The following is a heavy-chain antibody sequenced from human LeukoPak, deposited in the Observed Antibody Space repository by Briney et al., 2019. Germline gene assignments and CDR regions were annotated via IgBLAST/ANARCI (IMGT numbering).Heavy chain of an antibody. J-gene: IGHJ4*02. CDR3: VREGRGIVGASAY. V-gene: IGHV3-23*01. CDR2: IIGSGRTT. CDR1: GFTFISYF. D-gene: IGHD1-26*01. Sequence: QTGGSLRLSCEASGFTFISYFMSWVRQAPGKGLEWVASIIGSGRTTKYADAVKGWFTISRDNSKNSLYLQMSSLIVDDTAVYYCVREGRGIVGASAYWGRGTLVAVSS.